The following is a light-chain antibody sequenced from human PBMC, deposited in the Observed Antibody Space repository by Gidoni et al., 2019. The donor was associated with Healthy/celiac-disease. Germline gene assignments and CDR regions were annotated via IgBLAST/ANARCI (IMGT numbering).Light chain of an antibody. CDR1: QSVSSSY. CDR3: QQYGSSPSYT. Sequence: ELVLTQSPGTLSLSPGGRATLSCRASQSVSSSYLAWYQQKPGQAPRLLIYGASSRATGIPDRFSGSGSGTDFTLTISRLEPEDVAVYYCQQYGSSPSYTFGQGTKLEIK. J-gene: IGKJ2*01. CDR2: GAS. V-gene: IGKV3-20*01.